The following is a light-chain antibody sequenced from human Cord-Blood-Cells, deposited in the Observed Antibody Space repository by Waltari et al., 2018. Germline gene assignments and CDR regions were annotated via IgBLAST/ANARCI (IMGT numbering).Light chain of an antibody. J-gene: IGKJ1*01. Sequence: IQITQSPFSLSASVGDRITITCRASQSISSYLNWYQQKPGKAPKLLIYAASSLQSGVPSRFSGSGSGTDFTLTISSLQPEDFATYYCQQSYSNPHTFGQGTKVEIK. V-gene: IGKV1-39*01. CDR3: QQSYSNPHT. CDR1: QSISSY. CDR2: AAS.